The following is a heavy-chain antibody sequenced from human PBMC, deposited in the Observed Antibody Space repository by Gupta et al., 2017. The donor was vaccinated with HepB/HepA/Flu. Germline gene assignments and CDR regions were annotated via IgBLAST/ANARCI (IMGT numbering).Heavy chain of an antibody. CDR2: ISGDGFAT. CDR1: GFPFSSAD. Sequence: EVQVLESGCDLVQPWGSLSLSCAASGFPFSSADMAWARQGPGRGLEWVSVISGDGFATYYADSVKGRFTISRDNSKNTLYLQMSRLRVEDTAVYYCAWKYYYYMAVWGKGTTVAVSS. J-gene: IGHJ6*03. V-gene: IGHV3-23*01. D-gene: IGHD1-1*01. CDR3: AWKYYYYMAV.